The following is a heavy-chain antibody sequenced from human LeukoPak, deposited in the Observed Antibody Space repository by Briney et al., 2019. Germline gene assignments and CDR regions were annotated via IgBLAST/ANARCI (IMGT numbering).Heavy chain of an antibody. D-gene: IGHD1-26*01. CDR3: ARSSGSLDY. J-gene: IGHJ4*02. Sequence: SETLPLTCTVSGGSISSYYWSWIRQPPGKGLEWIGYIYYSGSTNYNPSLKSRVTISVDTSKNQFSLKLSSVTAADTAVYYCARSSGSLDYWGQGTLVTVSS. V-gene: IGHV4-59*01. CDR2: IYYSGST. CDR1: GGSISSYY.